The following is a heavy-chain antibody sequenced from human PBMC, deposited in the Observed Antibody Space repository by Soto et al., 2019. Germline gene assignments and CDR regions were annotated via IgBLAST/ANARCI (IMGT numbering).Heavy chain of an antibody. CDR3: AKDRSYDYDAFDV. D-gene: IGHD3-3*01. CDR2: ISYDGTGN. Sequence: QVQLVESGGGVVQPGRSLRLSCAASGFSFRRYGMHWVRQAPGKGLEWVAHISYDGTGNHTADSVKGRFTISRDNSKNTLSLEMNSLRSEDTAVYFCAKDRSYDYDAFDVWGRGTLVTISS. V-gene: IGHV3-30*18. CDR1: GFSFRRYG. J-gene: IGHJ3*01.